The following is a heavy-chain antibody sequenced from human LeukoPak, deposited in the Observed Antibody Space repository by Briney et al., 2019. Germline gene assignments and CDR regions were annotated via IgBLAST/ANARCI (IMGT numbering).Heavy chain of an antibody. Sequence: GGSLRLSCAASGFILSDYDMNWARQAPGKGLEWVSYISSSSSSINYVDSVKGRFTISRDNAKNSLYLQMNSLRAEDTAVYYCARRFDRWGQGTLVTVSS. CDR1: GFILSDYD. CDR2: ISSSSSSI. CDR3: ARRFDR. J-gene: IGHJ5*02. V-gene: IGHV3-48*01.